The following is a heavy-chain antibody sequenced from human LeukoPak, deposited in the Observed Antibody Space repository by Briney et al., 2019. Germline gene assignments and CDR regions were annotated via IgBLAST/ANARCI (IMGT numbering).Heavy chain of an antibody. Sequence: SSETLSLTCTVSGGSISSYYWSWIRQPPGKGLEWIGNIYYSGSTNYNPSLKSRVTISVDTSKNQFSLKLSSVTAADTAVYYCTRGSIAYYYMDVWGKGTTVTISS. D-gene: IGHD3-22*01. V-gene: IGHV4-59*01. CDR3: TRGSIAYYYMDV. CDR1: GGSISSYY. J-gene: IGHJ6*03. CDR2: IYYSGST.